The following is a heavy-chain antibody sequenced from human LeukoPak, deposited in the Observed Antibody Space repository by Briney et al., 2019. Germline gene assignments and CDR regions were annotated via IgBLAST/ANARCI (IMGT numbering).Heavy chain of an antibody. CDR3: ASWYYYGSGSYFSQDAFDI. CDR1: GFTFSSYA. V-gene: IGHV3-23*01. Sequence: GGSLRLSCAASGFTFSSYAMSWVRHAPGKGLEWVSAISGSGGSTYYADSVKGRFTISRDNSKNTQYLQMNSLRAEDTAVYYCASWYYYGSGSYFSQDAFDIWGQGTMVTVSS. CDR2: ISGSGGST. D-gene: IGHD3-10*01. J-gene: IGHJ3*02.